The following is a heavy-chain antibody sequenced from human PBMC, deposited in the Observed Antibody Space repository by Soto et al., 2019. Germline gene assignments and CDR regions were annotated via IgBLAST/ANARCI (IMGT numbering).Heavy chain of an antibody. J-gene: IGHJ4*02. V-gene: IGHV4-39*01. CDR3: ARLTVVTPFDY. Sequence: QLQLQESGPGLVKPSETLSLTCTVSGGSISSSSYYWGWIRQPPGKGLECIGRIYYSGSTYSNPSLKSRVTISVYTSKNQFSLKLSSVTAADTAVYYCARLTVVTPFDYWGQGTLVTVSS. CDR2: IYYSGST. D-gene: IGHD2-15*01. CDR1: GGSISSSSYY.